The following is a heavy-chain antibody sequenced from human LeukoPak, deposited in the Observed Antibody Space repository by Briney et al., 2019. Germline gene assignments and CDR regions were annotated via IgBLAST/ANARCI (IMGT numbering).Heavy chain of an antibody. CDR2: MWYAEENK. CDR1: GFTFSNFG. V-gene: IGHV3-33*08. J-gene: IGHJ4*02. D-gene: IGHD1-26*01. Sequence: GGSLRLSCAASGFTFSNFGMHWVRQAPGKGLEWVAVMWYAEENKYYADSVKGRFTVSRDNPENKLYLQMNSLRVEDTAVYYCARAKTGSYYFDHWGQGTLVSVSS. CDR3: ARAKTGSYYFDH.